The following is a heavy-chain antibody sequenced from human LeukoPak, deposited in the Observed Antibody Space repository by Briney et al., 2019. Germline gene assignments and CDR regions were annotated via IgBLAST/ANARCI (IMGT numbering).Heavy chain of an antibody. Sequence: SETLSLTCAVYGGSFSGYYWSWIRQPPGKGLEWIGEINHSGSTNYNPSLKSRVTISVDTSKNQFSLKLSSVTAADTAVYYCPRGLFVFRFPYYFASGAREPWSPSPQ. CDR2: INHSGST. V-gene: IGHV4-34*01. CDR3: PRGLFVFRFPYYFAS. J-gene: IGHJ4*02. CDR1: GGSFSGYY. D-gene: IGHD3-3*01.